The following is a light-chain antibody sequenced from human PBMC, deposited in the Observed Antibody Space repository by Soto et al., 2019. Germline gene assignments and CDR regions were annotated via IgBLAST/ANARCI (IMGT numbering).Light chain of an antibody. CDR1: QGISSY. V-gene: IGKV1-9*01. CDR3: QQTDSFTIT. Sequence: DIQFTQSPSFLSASVGDRVTITCRASQGISSYLAWYQQKKGKAPKLLIYAASTLQSGVPSRLRGSGYGTEFTITISSMKPEDFGTYYCQQTDSFTITFGQGTRLEIK. J-gene: IGKJ5*01. CDR2: AAS.